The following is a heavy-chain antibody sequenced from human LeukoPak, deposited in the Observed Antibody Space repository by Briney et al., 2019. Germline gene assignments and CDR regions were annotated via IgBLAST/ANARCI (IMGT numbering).Heavy chain of an antibody. CDR1: GFTFDDYG. Sequence: GGSLRLSCAASGFTFDDYGMTWVRQAPGKGLEWVSGINRNGGRTGYADSVKGRFTISRDNAKNSLYLQMNSLRVEETALYYCARVIRDSGGFSSFDYGGQGTLFTVSP. CDR2: INRNGGRT. V-gene: IGHV3-20*04. D-gene: IGHD3-22*01. J-gene: IGHJ4*02. CDR3: ARVIRDSGGFSSFDY.